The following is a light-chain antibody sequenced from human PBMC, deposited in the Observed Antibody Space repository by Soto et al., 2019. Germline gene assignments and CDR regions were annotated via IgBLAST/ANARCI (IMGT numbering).Light chain of an antibody. V-gene: IGKV1-16*01. J-gene: IGKJ5*01. CDR2: TAS. CDR3: QQYHSYPIT. CDR1: QDFTHY. Sequence: DIQMTQSPSSLSASVGDRVTITCRASQDFTHYLAWFQQKPGKAPKSLIYTASSLQSGVPSTFSGSGSGTDFTLTFSSLQREDFAAYYCQQYHSYPITFGQGTRLEIK.